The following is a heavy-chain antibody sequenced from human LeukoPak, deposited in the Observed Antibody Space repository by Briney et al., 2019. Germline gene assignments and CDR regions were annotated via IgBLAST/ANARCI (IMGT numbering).Heavy chain of an antibody. D-gene: IGHD6-19*01. CDR3: AAVNPGIAVAGKPVDY. J-gene: IGHJ4*02. CDR2: IVVGSGNT. V-gene: IGHV1-58*02. CDR1: GFTFTSSA. Sequence: SVKVSCKASGFTFTSSAMQWVRQARGQRLEWIVCIVVGSGNTNYAQKFQERVTITRDMSTSTAYMELSSLRSEDTAVYYCAAVNPGIAVAGKPVDYWGQGTLVTVSS.